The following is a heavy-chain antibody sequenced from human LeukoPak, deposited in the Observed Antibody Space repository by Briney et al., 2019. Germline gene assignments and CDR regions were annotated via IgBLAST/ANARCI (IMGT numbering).Heavy chain of an antibody. Sequence: GGSLRLSCAASGFTFSSYSMNWVRQAPGKGLEWVSYISTTSGTIYYADSVKGRFTISRDNAKNPLYLQMNSLRVEDTAVYHCARASFQRWLQLGGDWGQGTLVTVSS. CDR3: ARASFQRWLQLGGD. V-gene: IGHV3-48*01. CDR1: GFTFSSYS. D-gene: IGHD5-24*01. CDR2: ISTTSGTI. J-gene: IGHJ4*02.